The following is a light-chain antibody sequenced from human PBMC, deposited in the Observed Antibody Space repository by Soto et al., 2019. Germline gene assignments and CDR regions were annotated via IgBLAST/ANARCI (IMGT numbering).Light chain of an antibody. Sequence: EIVLTQSPGTLSLSPGERATLSCRASQSISITYLTWYHQKPGQAPRLLIYDASRRATGIPDRFSGSGSGTDFSLTISRLEPEDFAVYYCQHYDSARWTFGLGTKVDIK. CDR3: QHYDSARWT. CDR1: QSISITY. J-gene: IGKJ1*01. V-gene: IGKV3-20*01. CDR2: DAS.